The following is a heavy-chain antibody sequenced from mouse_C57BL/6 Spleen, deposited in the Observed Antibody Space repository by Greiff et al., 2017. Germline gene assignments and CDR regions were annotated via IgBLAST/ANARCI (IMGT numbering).Heavy chain of an antibody. V-gene: IGHV1-74*01. CDR1: GYTFTSYW. Sequence: QVQLQQPGADLVKPGASVKVSCKASGYTFTSYWMHWVKQRPGQCLAWIGRIHPSDSDTNYNQKFKGKATLTVDKSSSTAYMQLSRLISEDSSVYYCATHDGNYLIWLAYWGQGTPVTVSA. D-gene: IGHD2-1*01. CDR3: ATHDGNYLIWLAY. CDR2: IHPSDSDT. J-gene: IGHJ3*01.